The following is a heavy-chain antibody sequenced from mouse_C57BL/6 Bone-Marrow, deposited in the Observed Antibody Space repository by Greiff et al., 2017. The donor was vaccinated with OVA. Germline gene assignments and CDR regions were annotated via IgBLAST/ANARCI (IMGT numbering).Heavy chain of an antibody. J-gene: IGHJ1*03. D-gene: IGHD4-1*01. CDR1: GFTFSDYY. CDR3: ARETGKRNWYFDV. Sequence: EVHLVESEGGLVQPGSSMKLSCTASGFTFSDYYMAWVRQVPEKGLEWVANINYDGSSTYYLDSLKSRFIISRDNAKNILYLQMSSLKSEDTATYYCARETGKRNWYFDVWGTGTTVTVSS. CDR2: INYDGSST. V-gene: IGHV5-16*01.